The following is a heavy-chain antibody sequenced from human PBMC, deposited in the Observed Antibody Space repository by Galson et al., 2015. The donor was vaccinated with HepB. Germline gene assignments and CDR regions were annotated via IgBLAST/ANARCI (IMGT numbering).Heavy chain of an antibody. CDR3: ARDAHTIFEDSLYNWFDP. J-gene: IGHJ5*02. CDR2: ISGSGGST. CDR1: GFTFSSYA. Sequence: SLRLSCAASGFTFSSYAMSWVRQAPGKGLEWVSAISGSGGSTYYADSVKGRFTISRDNSKNTLYLQMNSLRAEDTAVYYCARDAHTIFEDSLYNWFDPWGQGTLVTVSS. V-gene: IGHV3-23*01. D-gene: IGHD3-3*01.